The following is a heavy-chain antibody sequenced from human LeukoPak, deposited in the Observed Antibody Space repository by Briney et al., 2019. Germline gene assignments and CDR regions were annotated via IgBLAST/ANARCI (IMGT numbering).Heavy chain of an antibody. CDR1: GFTFGSYA. V-gene: IGHV3-30*04. Sequence: GGSLRLSCAASGFTFGSYAMHWVRQAPGKGLEWVAVISYDGSNKYYADSVKGRFTISRDNSKNTLYLQMNSLRAEDTAVYYCATACGGDCYSDYWGQGTLVTVSS. CDR2: ISYDGSNK. CDR3: ATACGGDCYSDY. J-gene: IGHJ4*02. D-gene: IGHD2-21*02.